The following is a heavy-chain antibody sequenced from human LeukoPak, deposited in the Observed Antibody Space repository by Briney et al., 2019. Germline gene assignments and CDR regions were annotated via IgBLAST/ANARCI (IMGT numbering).Heavy chain of an antibody. V-gene: IGHV4-4*07. CDR2: VYTSGST. D-gene: IGHD3-10*01. Sequence: SETLSLTCTVSGGSISTYYWSWIRQPAGKGLEWIGRVYTSGSTNYNPSLKSRVTISVDTSKNQFSLKLSSVTAADTAVYYCARVWFGLRRLYYFDYWGQGTLVTVSS. J-gene: IGHJ4*02. CDR1: GGSISTYY. CDR3: ARVWFGLRRLYYFDY.